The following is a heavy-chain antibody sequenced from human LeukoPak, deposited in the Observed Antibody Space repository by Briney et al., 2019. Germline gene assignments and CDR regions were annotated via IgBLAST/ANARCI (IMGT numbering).Heavy chain of an antibody. D-gene: IGHD5-18*01. CDR1: GFTFSSYG. CDR3: AKEYKSEVDTAYADY. Sequence: GGSLRLSCAASGFTFSSYGMHWVRQAPGKGLEWVAFIRYDGSNKYYADSVKGRFTISRDNSKNTLYLQMNSLRAEDTAVYYCAKEYKSEVDTAYADYWGQGTLVTVSS. V-gene: IGHV3-30*02. J-gene: IGHJ4*02. CDR2: IRYDGSNK.